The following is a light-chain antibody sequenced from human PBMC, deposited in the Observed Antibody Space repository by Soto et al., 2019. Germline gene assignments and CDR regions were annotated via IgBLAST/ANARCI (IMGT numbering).Light chain of an antibody. V-gene: IGLV2-14*01. J-gene: IGLJ1*01. CDR2: DVS. CDR3: NSYTRSDTYV. Sequence: QSALTQPASVSGSPGQSITISCTGTSSDVCAYNYVSWYQQHPGKAPKLMIFDVSNRPSGVSNRFSGSKSGNTASLTISGLQAEDEADSDCNSYTRSDTYVFGAGTKVTV. CDR1: SSDVCAYNY.